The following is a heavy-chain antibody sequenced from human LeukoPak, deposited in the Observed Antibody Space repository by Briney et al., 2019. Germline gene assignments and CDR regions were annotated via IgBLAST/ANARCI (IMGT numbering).Heavy chain of an antibody. D-gene: IGHD6-13*01. Sequence: PGGSLRLSCAASGFTFSSYAMSWVRQAPGKGLEWVSAISGSGGSTYYADSVKGRFTISRDNSKNTLYLQMNSLRAEDTAVYYCARDAAPSSSWYPPRFDYWGQGTLVTVSS. V-gene: IGHV3-23*01. CDR2: ISGSGGST. J-gene: IGHJ4*02. CDR1: GFTFSSYA. CDR3: ARDAAPSSSWYPPRFDY.